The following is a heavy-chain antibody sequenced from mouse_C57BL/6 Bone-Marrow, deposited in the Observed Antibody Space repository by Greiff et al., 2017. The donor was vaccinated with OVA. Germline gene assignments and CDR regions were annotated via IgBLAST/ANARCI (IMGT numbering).Heavy chain of an antibody. CDR1: GYTFTSYG. J-gene: IGHJ4*01. Sequence: QVKLQQSGAELAKPGASVKLSCKASGYTFTSYGMPWVQQRPGQGLEWIGSINPGSGYTKYKQNVKDQSTLSGDNATNTPYMQLSSLTYEDTAVYYCARHLHYAMDFWGKGTTVTVSS. V-gene: IGHV1-7*01. CDR2: INPGSGYT. CDR3: ARHLHYAMDF.